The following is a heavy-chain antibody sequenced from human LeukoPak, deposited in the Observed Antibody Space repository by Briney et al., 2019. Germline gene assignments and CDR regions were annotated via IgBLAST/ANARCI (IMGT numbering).Heavy chain of an antibody. CDR3: AKILGYSSSWADY. V-gene: IGHV3-23*01. D-gene: IGHD6-13*01. CDR2: ISGSGVST. J-gene: IGHJ4*02. CDR1: GFTFSNYA. Sequence: GGSLRLSCAASGFTFSNYAMSWVRQAPGKGLEWVSAISGSGVSTYYADSVKGRFTISRDNSKNTLYLQMNSLRAVDTAVYYCAKILGYSSSWADYWGQGTLVTVSS.